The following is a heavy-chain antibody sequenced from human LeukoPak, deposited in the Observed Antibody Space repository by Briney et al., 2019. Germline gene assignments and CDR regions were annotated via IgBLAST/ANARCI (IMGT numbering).Heavy chain of an antibody. J-gene: IGHJ3*01. CDR1: GFTFGNSW. D-gene: IGHD1-14*01. V-gene: IGHV3-74*01. CDR3: VVVVEPPDSDGFDV. CDR2: INADGSTA. Sequence: GGSLRLSCAASGFTFGNSWVHWVRQAPGKGLVWVSLINADGSTATYADSVKGRFTISRDNARNALSLQMNSLTIEDTAVYYCVVVVEPPDSDGFDVWGQGTMITVSS.